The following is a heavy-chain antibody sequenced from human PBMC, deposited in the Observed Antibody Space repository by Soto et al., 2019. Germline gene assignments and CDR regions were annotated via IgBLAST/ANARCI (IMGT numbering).Heavy chain of an antibody. Sequence: QVQLQESGPGLVKPSETLSLTCTVSGGSISGYQWNWVRQSPGNGLEWIGYVYYSGRTNYYPSLKSRITISLDTSTKQISLSLRSVTAADTAVYYCARMRGLGEISPYFDYWGQGTLVPVSS. CDR3: ARMRGLGEISPYFDY. D-gene: IGHD3-16*02. CDR1: GGSISGYQ. J-gene: IGHJ4*02. V-gene: IGHV4-59*01. CDR2: VYYSGRT.